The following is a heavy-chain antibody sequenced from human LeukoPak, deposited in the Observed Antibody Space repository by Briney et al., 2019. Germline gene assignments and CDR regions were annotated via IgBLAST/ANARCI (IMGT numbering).Heavy chain of an antibody. D-gene: IGHD3-10*01. Sequence: GXXLXXXXXAXGXTXNXXXXXXVRQAPGKXLEWVSNINLDGSGTYYADSVKGRFTISRDNSKNTLHLQMNSLRADDTAVYYCARDRGGMDVWGQGTTVTVSS. J-gene: IGHJ6*02. CDR1: GXTXNXXX. CDR3: ARDRGGMDV. CDR2: INLDGSGT. V-gene: IGHV3-23*01.